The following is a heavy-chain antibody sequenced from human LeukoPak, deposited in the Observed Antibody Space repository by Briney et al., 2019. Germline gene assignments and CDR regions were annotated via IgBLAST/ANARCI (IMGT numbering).Heavy chain of an antibody. CDR2: IYYSGST. D-gene: IGHD3-10*01. CDR1: GGSISSSCYY. J-gene: IGHJ4*02. CDR3: ARGPRWFGESLDY. V-gene: IGHV4-39*07. Sequence: SETLSLTCTVSGGSISSSCYYWGWIRQPPGQGLEWIGSIYYSGSTYYNPSLKSRVTISVDTSKNQFSLKLSSVTAADTAVYYCARGPRWFGESLDYWGQGTLVTVSS.